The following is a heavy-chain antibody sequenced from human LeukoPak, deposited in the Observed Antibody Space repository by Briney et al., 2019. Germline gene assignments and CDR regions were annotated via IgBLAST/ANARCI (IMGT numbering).Heavy chain of an antibody. D-gene: IGHD3-10*01. CDR1: GGSINSNNW. J-gene: IGHJ3*02. CDR3: ARVAVSGAFDI. Sequence: PSGTLSLTCAVSGGSINSNNWWSWVRQPPAKGLEWIGEIYHSGSTNYNPSLKSRVTISVDTSKNQFSLKLSSVTAADTAVYYCARVAVSGAFDIWGQGTMVTVSS. CDR2: IYHSGST. V-gene: IGHV4-4*02.